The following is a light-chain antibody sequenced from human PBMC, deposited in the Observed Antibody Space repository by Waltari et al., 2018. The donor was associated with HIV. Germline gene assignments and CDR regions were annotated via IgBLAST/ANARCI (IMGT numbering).Light chain of an antibody. CDR3: CSYAGSPYV. V-gene: IGLV2-23*02. J-gene: IGLJ1*01. CDR2: EVN. CDR1: SDVGSYNL. Sequence: SDVGSYNLVSWYQQHPGKAPKLMIYEVNKRPSGVSNRFSGSKSGNTASLTISGLQAEDEADYYCCSYAGSPYVFGTGTKVTVL.